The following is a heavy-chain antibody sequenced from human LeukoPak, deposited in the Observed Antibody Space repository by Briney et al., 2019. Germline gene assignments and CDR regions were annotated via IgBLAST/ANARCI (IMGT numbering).Heavy chain of an antibody. CDR3: ARTQVMTAIRYFDN. Sequence: SETLSLTCAVYGGSFSAYCWSWICQPPEKGLEWIGEIDHSGSTSYNPSLKSRVTISVDTPKTQFSLKLSSVTAADTAMYYCARTQVMTAIRYFDNWGRGTLVTVSS. D-gene: IGHD2-21*02. CDR2: IDHSGST. V-gene: IGHV4-34*01. CDR1: GGSFSAYC. J-gene: IGHJ4*02.